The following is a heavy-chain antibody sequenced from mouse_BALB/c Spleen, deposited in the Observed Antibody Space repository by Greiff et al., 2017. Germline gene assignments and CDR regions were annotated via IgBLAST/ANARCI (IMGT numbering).Heavy chain of an antibody. J-gene: IGHJ4*01. CDR1: GYSFTGYN. Sequence: VQLQQSGPELEKPGASVKISCKASGYSFTGYNMNWVKQSNGKSLEWIGHIDPYYGGTSYNQKFKGKATLTVDKSSSTAYMQLRSLTSEDSAVYYCERGGVGYLGSAMDYWGQGTSVTVSA. CDR2: IDPYYGGT. V-gene: IGHV1-39*01. D-gene: IGHD2-3*01. CDR3: ERGGVGYLGSAMDY.